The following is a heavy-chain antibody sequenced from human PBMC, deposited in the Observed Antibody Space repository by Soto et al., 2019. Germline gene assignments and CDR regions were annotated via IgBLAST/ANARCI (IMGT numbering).Heavy chain of an antibody. CDR2: ISGSGGST. CDR3: AKDSLYSSPYSSGNDDAFDI. D-gene: IGHD5-18*01. CDR1: GFTFSSYA. V-gene: IGHV3-23*01. J-gene: IGHJ3*02. Sequence: PGGSLRLSCAASGFTFSSYAMSWVRQAPGKGLEWVSAISGSGGSTYYADSVKGRFTISRDNSKNTLYLQMNSLRAEDTAVYYCAKDSLYSSPYSSGNDDAFDIWGQGTMVTVSS.